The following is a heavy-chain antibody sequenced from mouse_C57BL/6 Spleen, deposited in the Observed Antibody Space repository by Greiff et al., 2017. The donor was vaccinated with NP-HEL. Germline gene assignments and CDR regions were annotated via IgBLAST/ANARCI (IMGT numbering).Heavy chain of an antibody. CDR1: GYAFTNYL. J-gene: IGHJ3*01. CDR3: ASHYGSRFAY. V-gene: IGHV1-54*01. CDR2: INPGSGGT. Sequence: VQLHQSGAELVRPGTSVKVSCKASGYAFTNYLIEWVKQRPGQGLEWIGVINPGSGGTNYNEKFKGKATLTADKSSSTAYMQLSSLTSEDSAVYFCASHYGSRFAYWGQGTLVTVSA. D-gene: IGHD1-1*01.